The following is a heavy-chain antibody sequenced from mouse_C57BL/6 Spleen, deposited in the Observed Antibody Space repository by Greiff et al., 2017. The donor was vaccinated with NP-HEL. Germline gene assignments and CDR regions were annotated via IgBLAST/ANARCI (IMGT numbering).Heavy chain of an antibody. CDR3: ARHDHHEGFAS. Sequence: EVQLVESGGFFLETGGSLKLSCAASGFTFSSYPMYWVRQTPEKRLEWVETLIWGGGNTYYPDSVKGRFTISRDNAKNTLYLQMSSLRSEDTALYYCARHDHHEGFASWGQGTLVTVSA. J-gene: IGHJ3*01. CDR1: GFTFSSYP. CDR2: LIWGGGNT. V-gene: IGHV5-9*01.